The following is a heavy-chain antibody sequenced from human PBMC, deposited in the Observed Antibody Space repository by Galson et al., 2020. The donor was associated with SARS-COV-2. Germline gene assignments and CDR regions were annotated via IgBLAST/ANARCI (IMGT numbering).Heavy chain of an antibody. J-gene: IGHJ5*02. D-gene: IGHD3-22*01. Sequence: GGSLRLSCAASGFNFNMYTKNWVRQAPGKGLEWVSSISSSSSYVYYADSVKGRFTNSRDNAKNSLYLQMNNLRVEDTAVYYGAGDPYYYDTSGYPGGFDPWGQGTLVTVSS. CDR1: GFNFNMYT. CDR2: ISSSSSYV. V-gene: IGHV3-21*01. CDR3: AGDPYYYDTSGYPGGFDP.